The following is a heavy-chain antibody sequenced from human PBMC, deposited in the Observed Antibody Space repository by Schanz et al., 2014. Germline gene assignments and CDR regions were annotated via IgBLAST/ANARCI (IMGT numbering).Heavy chain of an antibody. Sequence: QVQLVQSGAEVKKPGASVKVSCKASGYNITSNDVTWVRQATGQGLEWMGWMNPNSGNTGYAQKFRGRVTMTRNTSMSTAYIELHILTSEDTAVYYCARGRTFDYWGQGTLVTDSS. CDR3: ARGRTFDY. J-gene: IGHJ4*02. CDR1: GYNITSND. CDR2: MNPNSGNT. V-gene: IGHV1-8*01.